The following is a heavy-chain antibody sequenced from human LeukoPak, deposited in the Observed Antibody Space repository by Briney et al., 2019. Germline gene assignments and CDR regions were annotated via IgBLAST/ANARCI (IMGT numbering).Heavy chain of an antibody. D-gene: IGHD1-1*01. V-gene: IGHV3-23*01. J-gene: IGHJ3*02. Sequence: GGSLRLSCAASGFPLCSYAMSWVRPAPGEGVEGVSAISGSGGSTYYADSVKGRFTISRDNSKNTLYLQMNSLRAEDTAVYYCARLPTTPSFDIWGQGTMVTVSS. CDR3: ARLPTTPSFDI. CDR2: ISGSGGST. CDR1: GFPLCSYA.